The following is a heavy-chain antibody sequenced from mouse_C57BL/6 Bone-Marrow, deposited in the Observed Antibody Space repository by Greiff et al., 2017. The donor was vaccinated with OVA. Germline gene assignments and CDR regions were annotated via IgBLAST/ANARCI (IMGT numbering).Heavy chain of an antibody. J-gene: IGHJ3*01. CDR2: INPGSGGT. D-gene: IGHD1-1*01. Sequence: QVQLQQSGAELVRPGTSVKVSCKASGYAFTNYLIEWVKQRPGQGLEWIGVINPGSGGTNYNEKFKGKATLTADKSSSTAYMQLSSLTSEDSAVYFCARSFYYYGSRGCAYWGQGTLVTVSA. CDR1: GYAFTNYL. V-gene: IGHV1-54*01. CDR3: ARSFYYYGSRGCAY.